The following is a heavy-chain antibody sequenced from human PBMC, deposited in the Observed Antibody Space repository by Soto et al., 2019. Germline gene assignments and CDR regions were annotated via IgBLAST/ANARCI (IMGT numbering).Heavy chain of an antibody. CDR2: IYDTGST. V-gene: IGHV4-4*07. CDR3: ARLGNNGQTLDY. Sequence: QVQLQESGPGLVKPSETLSLTCTVSGGSISSYFWTWIRQPAGKGLEWVGRIYDTGSTNYNPSLKCRVRMSVDTAKNQFSLKLSSVTDADTAVYYCARLGNNGQTLDYCGQGTLVTVSS. D-gene: IGHD3-16*01. J-gene: IGHJ4*02. CDR1: GGSISSYF.